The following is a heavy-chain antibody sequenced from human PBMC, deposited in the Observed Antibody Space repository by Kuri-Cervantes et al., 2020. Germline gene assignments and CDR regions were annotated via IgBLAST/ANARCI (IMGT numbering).Heavy chain of an antibody. D-gene: IGHD6-19*01. CDR2: ISWNSGSI. CDR3: AKDLGGSSGWYRDAFDI. CDR1: GFTFDDYA. V-gene: IGHV3-9*01. Sequence: GGSLRLSCAASGFTFDDYAMHWVRQAPGKDLEWVSGISWNSGSIGYADSVKGRFTISRDNAKNSLYLQMNSLRAEDTALYYCAKDLGGSSGWYRDAFDIWGQGAMVTVSS. J-gene: IGHJ3*02.